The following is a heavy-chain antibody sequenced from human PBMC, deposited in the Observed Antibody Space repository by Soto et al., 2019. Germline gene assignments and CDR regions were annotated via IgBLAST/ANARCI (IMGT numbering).Heavy chain of an antibody. CDR2: IDLGGSR. V-gene: IGHV4-39*01. J-gene: IGHJ5*02. CDR1: GYSIGRGYDY. CDR3: ARPQRGHSGGSQFDP. Sequence: SESLALTCAFSGYSIGRGYDYWGWIRQPPGKGLEWIGNIDLGGSRSYNPSLKSRVTMSADASKNQLSLRLTSVTATDTAVYYCARPQRGHSGGSQFDPWGQGTLVTVSS. D-gene: IGHD1-26*01.